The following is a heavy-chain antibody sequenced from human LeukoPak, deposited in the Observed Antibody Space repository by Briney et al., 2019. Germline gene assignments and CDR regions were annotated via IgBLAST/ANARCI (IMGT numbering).Heavy chain of an antibody. CDR3: TSRGWIVGLVDY. J-gene: IGHJ4*02. Sequence: PSETLSLTCTVSGVSISSRSYYWGWIRQPPGKGLEWIASIYYSGTTYYNPSLKSRATISADTSKNQFSLKLSSVTAADTAVYYCTSRGWIVGLVDYWGQGTLVTVSS. CDR2: IYYSGTT. CDR1: GVSISSRSYY. V-gene: IGHV4-39*01. D-gene: IGHD3-22*01.